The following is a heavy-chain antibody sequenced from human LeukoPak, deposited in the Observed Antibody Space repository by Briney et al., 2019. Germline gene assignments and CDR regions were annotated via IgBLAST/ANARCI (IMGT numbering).Heavy chain of an antibody. CDR2: INHSGST. CDR3: AIWEGYSGSYYTAFDI. CDR1: GGSFSGYY. Sequence: SETLSLTCAVYGGSFSGYYWRWIRQPPGKGLEWIGEINHSGSTYYNPSLKSRVTISVDTSKNQFSLKLSSVTAADTAVYYCAIWEGYSGSYYTAFDIWGQGTMVTVSS. D-gene: IGHD1-26*01. V-gene: IGHV4-34*01. J-gene: IGHJ3*02.